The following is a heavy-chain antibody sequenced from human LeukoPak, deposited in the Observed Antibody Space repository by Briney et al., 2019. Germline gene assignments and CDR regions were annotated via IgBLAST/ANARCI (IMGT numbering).Heavy chain of an antibody. Sequence: SETLSLTCTVSGGSISSGSYYWSWIRQPAGKGLEWIGRIYTSGSTNYNPSLKSRVTISVDTSKNQFSLKLSSVTAADTAVYYCASSIAVAGTSTFDYWGQGTLVTDSS. CDR2: IYTSGST. V-gene: IGHV4-61*02. D-gene: IGHD6-19*01. CDR1: GGSISSGSYY. J-gene: IGHJ4*02. CDR3: ASSIAVAGTSTFDY.